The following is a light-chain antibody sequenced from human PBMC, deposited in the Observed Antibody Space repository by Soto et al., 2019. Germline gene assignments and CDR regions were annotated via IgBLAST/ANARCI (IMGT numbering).Light chain of an antibody. CDR1: SSNIGSNT. J-gene: IGLJ3*02. Sequence: QSVLTQPPSASGTPGQRVTISCSGSSSNIGSNTVNWYQQLPGTAHKLLIYSNNQRPSGVPDRFSGSKSGTSASRAISGRQSEDEADYYCAAWDDRLNGWVFGGGTKLTVL. V-gene: IGLV1-44*01. CDR3: AAWDDRLNGWV. CDR2: SNN.